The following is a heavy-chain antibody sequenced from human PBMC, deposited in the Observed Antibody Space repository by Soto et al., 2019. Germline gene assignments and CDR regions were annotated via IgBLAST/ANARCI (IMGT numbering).Heavy chain of an antibody. CDR3: ARGWGRIFDY. CDR2: IYYSGST. J-gene: IGHJ4*02. CDR1: GGSISSYY. D-gene: IGHD7-27*01. V-gene: IGHV4-59*12. Sequence: SETLSLTCTVSGGSISSYYWSWIRQPPGKGLEWIGYIYYSGSTNYNPPLKSRVTTSVDTSKNQFSLKLSSVTAADTAVYYCARGWGRIFDYWGQGTLVTVSS.